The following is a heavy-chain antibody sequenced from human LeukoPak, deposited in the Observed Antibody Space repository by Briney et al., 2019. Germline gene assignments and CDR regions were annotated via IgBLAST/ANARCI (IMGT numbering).Heavy chain of an antibody. CDR3: ARDAVDCSRTSCYLTYYYYGMDV. CDR1: GFTFSNYA. D-gene: IGHD2-2*01. Sequence: GGSLGLSCAASGFTFSNYAMHWVRQAPGKGLEWVAVIWYDGSNKYYSESVEGRFTISRDNSKNTQDLHMNSLRAEDTAVYYCARDAVDCSRTSCYLTYYYYGMDVWGQGTTVTVSS. CDR2: IWYDGSNK. V-gene: IGHV3-33*01. J-gene: IGHJ6*02.